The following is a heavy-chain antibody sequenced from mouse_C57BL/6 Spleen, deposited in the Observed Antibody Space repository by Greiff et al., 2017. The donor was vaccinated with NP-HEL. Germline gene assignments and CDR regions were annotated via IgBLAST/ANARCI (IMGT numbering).Heavy chain of an antibody. CDR1: GYTFTSYW. CDR2: IDPSDSYT. J-gene: IGHJ2*01. V-gene: IGHV1-69*01. CDR3: ARGGYQDYFDY. Sequence: QVQLQQPGAELVMPGASVKLSCKASGYTFTSYWMHWVKQRPGQGLEWIGEIDPSDSYTNYNQKFKGKSTLTVDKSSSTAYMQLSSLTSEDSAVYYCARGGYQDYFDYWGQGTTLTVSS. D-gene: IGHD5-1-1*01.